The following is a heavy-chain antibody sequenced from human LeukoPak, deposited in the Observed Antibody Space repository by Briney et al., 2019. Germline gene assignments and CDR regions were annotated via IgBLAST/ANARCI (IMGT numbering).Heavy chain of an antibody. Sequence: GGSLRLSCAAPGFTFSDHNMDWVRQAPGEGLEWVARIRDKADSYTTEYAASVKGRFTISRDDSKNSLSLQMNSLKTEDTAVYYCAAVRGVMGYWGQGTLVTVSS. CDR2: IRDKADSYTT. J-gene: IGHJ4*02. CDR3: AAVRGVMGY. CDR1: GFTFSDHN. V-gene: IGHV3-72*01. D-gene: IGHD3-10*02.